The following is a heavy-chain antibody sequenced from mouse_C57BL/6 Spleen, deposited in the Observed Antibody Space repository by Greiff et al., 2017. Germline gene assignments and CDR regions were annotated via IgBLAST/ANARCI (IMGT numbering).Heavy chain of an antibody. J-gene: IGHJ2*01. CDR2: ISYGGSN. V-gene: IGHV3-6*01. D-gene: IGHD1-1*01. CDR1: GYSITSGYF. Sequence: EVQLKESGPGLVKPSQSLSLTCSVTGYSITSGYFWNWIRQFPGNKLEWMGSISYGGSNNYNPPLKNRISITRDTSKTQFYLKLKSVTTEDTATYYCARAGGSSHLDYWGQGTTLTVSS. CDR3: ARAGGSSHLDY.